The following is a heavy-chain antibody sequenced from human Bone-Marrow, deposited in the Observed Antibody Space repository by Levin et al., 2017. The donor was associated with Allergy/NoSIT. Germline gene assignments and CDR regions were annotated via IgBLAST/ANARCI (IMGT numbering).Heavy chain of an antibody. CDR3: AKETATYSSSRWNHFDS. CDR2: ISASSGTK. Sequence: GGSLRLSCAASGFTFNKYAINWVRQTSGKGLEWVAAISASSGTKFYSDSVKGRFTISRANSKNTLYLQMNSLRDEDTAVYFCAKETATYSSSRWNHFDSWGQGTLVSVSS. D-gene: IGHD3-22*01. CDR1: GFTFNKYA. J-gene: IGHJ4*02. V-gene: IGHV3-23*01.